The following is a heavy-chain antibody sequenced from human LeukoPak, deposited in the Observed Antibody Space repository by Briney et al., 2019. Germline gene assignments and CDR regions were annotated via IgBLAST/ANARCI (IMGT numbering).Heavy chain of an antibody. J-gene: IGHJ4*02. CDR3: ARDNTAVAGRFIDY. D-gene: IGHD6-19*01. Sequence: ASVKVSCKASGYTFTSYYIHWVRQAPGQGLEWMGIINPSVGSTTYPQNFQGRVTMTRYTSTSSVYMELSSLRSEDTAVYYCARDNTAVAGRFIDYWGQGTLVTVSS. V-gene: IGHV1-46*01. CDR1: GYTFTSYY. CDR2: INPSVGST.